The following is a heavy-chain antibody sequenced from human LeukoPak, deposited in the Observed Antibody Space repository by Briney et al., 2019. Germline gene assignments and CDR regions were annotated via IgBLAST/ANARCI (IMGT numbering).Heavy chain of an antibody. CDR3: ARSSSNGNHVFDY. CDR1: GFIFSDHY. D-gene: IGHD6-13*01. J-gene: IGHJ4*02. V-gene: IGHV3-72*01. CDR2: GRNRANGETT. Sequence: PGESLRLSCAASGFIFSDHYMDWVRQVSGKGLEWVGRGRNRANGETTEYAASVRGRFTISRDDSRNLVYLQMNSLRSEDTAVYYCARSSSNGNHVFDYWGQGTTVTVSS.